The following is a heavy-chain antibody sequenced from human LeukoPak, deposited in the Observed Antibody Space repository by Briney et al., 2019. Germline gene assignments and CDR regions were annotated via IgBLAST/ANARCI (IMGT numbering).Heavy chain of an antibody. CDR2: ISSSSYYI. D-gene: IGHD3-10*01. Sequence: GGSLRLSCAASGFTFRTYNMNWVRQAPGKGLEWVSTISSSSYYIYYADSVKGRFTISRDNAKNSLYLQMNSLRAEDTAVYYCAGSYYFGSETYYNEYYWGQGTLVTVSS. J-gene: IGHJ4*02. CDR3: AGSYYFGSETYYNEYY. CDR1: GFTFRTYN. V-gene: IGHV3-21*01.